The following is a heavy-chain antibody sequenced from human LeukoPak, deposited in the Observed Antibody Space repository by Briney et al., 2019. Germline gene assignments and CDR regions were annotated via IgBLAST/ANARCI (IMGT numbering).Heavy chain of an antibody. CDR2: INHSGST. V-gene: IGHV4-34*01. CDR1: GGSFSGYY. D-gene: IGHD6-19*01. J-gene: IGHJ4*02. CDR3: ARSAPRWQWLVLRY. Sequence: SETLSLTCAVYGGSFSGYYWSWIRQPPGKGLEWIGEINHSGSTNYNPSLKSRVTISVDTSKNQFSLKLSSVTAADTAVYYCARSAPRWQWLVLRYWGQGTLVTVSS.